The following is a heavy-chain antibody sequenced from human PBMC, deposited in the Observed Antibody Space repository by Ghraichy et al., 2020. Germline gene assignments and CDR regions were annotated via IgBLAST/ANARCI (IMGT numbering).Heavy chain of an antibody. D-gene: IGHD2-2*01. CDR2: INHSGST. V-gene: IGHV4-34*01. Sequence: SETRSLTCAVYGGSFSGYYWSWIRQPPGKGLEWIGEINHSGSTNYNPSLKSRVTISVDTSKNQFSLKLSSVTAADTAVYYCARASWGGAMANLYFDYWGQGTLVTVSS. CDR3: ARASWGGAMANLYFDY. CDR1: GGSFSGYY. J-gene: IGHJ4*02.